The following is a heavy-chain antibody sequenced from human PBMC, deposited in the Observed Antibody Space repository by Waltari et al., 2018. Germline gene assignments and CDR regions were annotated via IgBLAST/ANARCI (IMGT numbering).Heavy chain of an antibody. V-gene: IGHV4-34*01. CDR2: INHSGST. D-gene: IGHD6-13*01. Sequence: QVQLQQWGAGLLKPSETLSLTCAVYGGSFSGYYWSWIRQPPGKGLEWIGEINHSGSTNYNPSLKSRVTISVDTSKNQFSLKLSSVTAADTAVYYCAREGSSSWTGLDYWGQATLVTVSS. CDR3: AREGSSSWTGLDY. CDR1: GGSFSGYY. J-gene: IGHJ4*02.